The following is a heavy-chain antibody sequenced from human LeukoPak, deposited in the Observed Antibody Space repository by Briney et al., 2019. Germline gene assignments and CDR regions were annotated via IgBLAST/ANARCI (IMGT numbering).Heavy chain of an antibody. D-gene: IGHD1-26*01. CDR1: GFTVSSNS. J-gene: IGHJ4*02. CDR2: IYSDNT. V-gene: IGHV3-53*01. CDR3: ARPSWELPFYFDY. Sequence: GGSLRLSCTVSGFTVSSNSMSWVRQAPGKGLEWVSFIYSDNTHYSDSVKGRFTISRDNSKNTLYLQMNSLRAEDTAVYYCARPSWELPFYFDYWGQGTLVTVSS.